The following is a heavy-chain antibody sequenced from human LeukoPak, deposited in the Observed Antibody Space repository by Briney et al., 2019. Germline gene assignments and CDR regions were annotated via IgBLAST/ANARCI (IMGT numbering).Heavy chain of an antibody. Sequence: GGSLRLSCAASGFTFSSYGMHWVRQAPGKGLEWVAVISYDRSNKYYADSVKGRFTISRDNSKNTLYLQMNSLRAEDTAVYYCARVRGRDGYSDYWGQGILVIVSA. J-gene: IGHJ4*02. V-gene: IGHV3-30*03. D-gene: IGHD5-24*01. CDR1: GFTFSSYG. CDR2: ISYDRSNK. CDR3: ARVRGRDGYSDY.